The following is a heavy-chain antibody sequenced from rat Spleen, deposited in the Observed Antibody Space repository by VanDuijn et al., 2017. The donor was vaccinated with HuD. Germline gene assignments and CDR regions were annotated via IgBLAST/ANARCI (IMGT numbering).Heavy chain of an antibody. CDR1: GHSITSGYR. V-gene: IGHV3-3*01. Sequence: EVQLQESGPGLVKPSQSLSLTCSVTGHSITSGYRWNWIRKFPGNRLEWMGYINSAGSTIYNPSLESRISITRDTSKNQFFLQVNSVTTEDTATYYCARDLSSHPHYFDYWGQGLLVTVSS. D-gene: IGHD3-2*01. CDR3: ARDLSSHPHYFDY. CDR2: INSAGST. J-gene: IGHJ2*01.